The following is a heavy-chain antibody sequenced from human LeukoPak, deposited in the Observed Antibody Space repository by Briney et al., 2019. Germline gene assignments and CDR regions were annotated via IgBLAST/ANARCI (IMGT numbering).Heavy chain of an antibody. J-gene: IGHJ4*02. Sequence: GGSLRLSCAASGFTFSSYAMTWVRQAPGKGLEWVSGINTSGGSTYYADSVKGRFTISRDNSKNTLYLQMNSLRAEDTAVYYCASSVVGSGTFDYWGQGTLVTVSS. V-gene: IGHV3-23*01. CDR2: INTSGGST. CDR3: ASSVVGSGTFDY. D-gene: IGHD3-10*01. CDR1: GFTFSSYA.